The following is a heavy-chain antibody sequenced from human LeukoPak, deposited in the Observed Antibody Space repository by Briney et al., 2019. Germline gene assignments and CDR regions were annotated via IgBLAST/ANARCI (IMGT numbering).Heavy chain of an antibody. Sequence: SETLSLTCTVSGGSISSYYWSWIRQPPGKGLEWIGYIYTSGSTNYNPSLKSRATISVDTSKNQFSLKLSSVTAADTAVYYCARLGVCSRTSCFPYWFDPWGQGTLVTVSS. D-gene: IGHD2-2*01. CDR3: ARLGVCSRTSCFPYWFDP. CDR1: GGSISSYY. J-gene: IGHJ5*02. CDR2: IYTSGST. V-gene: IGHV4-4*09.